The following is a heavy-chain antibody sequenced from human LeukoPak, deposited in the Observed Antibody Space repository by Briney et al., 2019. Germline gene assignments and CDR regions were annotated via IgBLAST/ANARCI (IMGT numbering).Heavy chain of an antibody. CDR2: IYYSGST. V-gene: IGHV4-39*07. J-gene: IGHJ6*02. CDR1: GGSISSYY. D-gene: IGHD3-10*01. Sequence: SETLSLTCTVSGGSISSYYWGWIRQPPGKGLEWIGSIYYSGSTYYNPSLKSRVTISVDTSKNQFSLKLSSVTAADTAVYYCARDYYGSGGYYTTHYYYGMDVWGQGTTVTVSS. CDR3: ARDYYGSGGYYTTHYYYGMDV.